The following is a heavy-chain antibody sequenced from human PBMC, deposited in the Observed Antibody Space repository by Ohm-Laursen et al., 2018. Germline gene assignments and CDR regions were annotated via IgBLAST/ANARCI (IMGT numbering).Heavy chain of an antibody. J-gene: IGHJ4*02. CDR1: GFSFSTYW. D-gene: IGHD1-26*01. CDR2: INQDGSEK. Sequence: SLRLSCAATGFSFSTYWMNWVRQAPGKGLESVASINQDGSEKYFVDSVKGRFTISRDNAKNSLYLQMNSLRAKDTAVYYCARESLGGSYSSDYWGQGTLVTVSS. CDR3: ARESLGGSYSSDY. V-gene: IGHV3-7*01.